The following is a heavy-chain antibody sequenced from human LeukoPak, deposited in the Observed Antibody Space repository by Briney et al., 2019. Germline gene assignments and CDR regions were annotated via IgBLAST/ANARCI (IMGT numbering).Heavy chain of an antibody. Sequence: GGSLRLSCAASGFTFSSYAMSWVRQAPGKGLEWVSAISGSGGSTYYADSVKGRFTISRDNPKNTLYLQMNSLRAEDTAVYYCAKEGSLRYFDWPDYYYYGMDVWGKGTTVTVSS. CDR2: ISGSGGST. CDR3: AKEGSLRYFDWPDYYYYGMDV. D-gene: IGHD3-9*01. V-gene: IGHV3-23*01. J-gene: IGHJ6*04. CDR1: GFTFSSYA.